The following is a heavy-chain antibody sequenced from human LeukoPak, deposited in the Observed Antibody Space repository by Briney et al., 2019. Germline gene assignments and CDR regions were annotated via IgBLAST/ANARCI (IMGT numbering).Heavy chain of an antibody. Sequence: PGGSLRLSCAASGFTFSSYWMHWVRQAPGKGLVWVSRINSDGSRTHYADSVKGRFTISRGNAKNTLYLQMNSLRAEDTAVYYCARPSTTVITDAFDIWGQGTMVTVSS. CDR3: ARPSTTVITDAFDI. CDR1: GFTFSSYW. V-gene: IGHV3-74*01. D-gene: IGHD4-4*01. J-gene: IGHJ3*02. CDR2: INSDGSRT.